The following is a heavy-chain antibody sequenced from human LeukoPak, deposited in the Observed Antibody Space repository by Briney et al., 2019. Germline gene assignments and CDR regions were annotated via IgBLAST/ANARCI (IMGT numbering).Heavy chain of an antibody. CDR3: AKHAGTTRQTKDY. CDR1: GVIFNNYA. V-gene: IGHV3-23*01. D-gene: IGHD1-1*01. Sequence: GGSLRLSCAVSGVIFNNYAMSWVRQAPGRGLEWVSVISASGGSTHYADSVKGRFTISRDNSNNRLYLEMNSLRAEDTAVYYCAKHAGTTRQTKDYWGQGTLVTVSS. CDR2: ISASGGST. J-gene: IGHJ4*02.